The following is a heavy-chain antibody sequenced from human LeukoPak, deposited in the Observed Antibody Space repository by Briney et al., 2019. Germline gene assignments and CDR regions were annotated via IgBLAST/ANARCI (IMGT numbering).Heavy chain of an antibody. D-gene: IGHD3-9*01. J-gene: IGHJ4*02. CDR2: ISGSGGST. CDR3: AKGKFGILTGDDY. Sequence: GGSLRLSCAASGFTFSSYAMSWVRQAPGEGLEWVSAISGSGGSTYYADSVKGRFTISRDNSKNTLYLQMNSLRAEDTAVYYCAKGKFGILTGDDYWGQGTLVTVSS. V-gene: IGHV3-23*01. CDR1: GFTFSSYA.